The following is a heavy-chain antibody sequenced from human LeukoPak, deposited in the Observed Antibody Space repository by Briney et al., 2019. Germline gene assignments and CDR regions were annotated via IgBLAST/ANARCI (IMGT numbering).Heavy chain of an antibody. CDR1: GYTFTSYG. V-gene: IGHV1-18*01. J-gene: IGHJ6*02. CDR3: ARDIVVVPAAMPSGGYYYYGMDV. Sequence: ASVKVSCKASGYTFTSYGISWVRQAPGQGLEWMGWISAYNGNTNYAQKLQGRVTMTTDTSTSTAYMELRSLRSDDTVVYYCARDIVVVPAAMPSGGYYYYGMDVWGQGTTVTVSS. CDR2: ISAYNGNT. D-gene: IGHD2-2*01.